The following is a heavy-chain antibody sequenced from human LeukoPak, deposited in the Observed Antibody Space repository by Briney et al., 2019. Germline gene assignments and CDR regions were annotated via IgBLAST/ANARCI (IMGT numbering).Heavy chain of an antibody. D-gene: IGHD3-22*01. Sequence: SETLSLTCSVSGGSITSYYWFWIRQPPGKGLEWIGYFYYSRSTIYNPSLKSRVTISVDTSKNQCSLKVSSVTAADTAVYYCARLIISDSSGYYWAHFDYWGQGTLVTVSS. V-gene: IGHV4-59*08. CDR1: GGSITSYY. CDR2: FYYSRST. J-gene: IGHJ4*02. CDR3: ARLIISDSSGYYWAHFDY.